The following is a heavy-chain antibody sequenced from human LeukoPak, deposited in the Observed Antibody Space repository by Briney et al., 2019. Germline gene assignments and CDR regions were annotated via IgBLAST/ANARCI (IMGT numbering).Heavy chain of an antibody. D-gene: IGHD2-2*01. J-gene: IGHJ6*03. Sequence: PGGSLRLSCAASGFTFSSYWMSWVRQAPGKGLEWVANIKQDGSEKYYVDSVKGRFTISRDNAKNSLYLQMNSLRAEDTAVYYCARDCSSTSCHQTIRYYYYYMDVWGKGTTVTVSS. CDR1: GFTFSSYW. CDR2: IKQDGSEK. V-gene: IGHV3-7*01. CDR3: ARDCSSTSCHQTIRYYYYYMDV.